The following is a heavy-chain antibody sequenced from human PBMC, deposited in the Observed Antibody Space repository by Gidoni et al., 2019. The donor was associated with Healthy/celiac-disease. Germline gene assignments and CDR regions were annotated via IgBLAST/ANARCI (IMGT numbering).Heavy chain of an antibody. D-gene: IGHD3-3*01. CDR1: GGTFSSDA. J-gene: IGHJ4*02. V-gene: IGHV1-69*01. CDR3: ARVQDYYDFWSGNYFDY. CDR2: ISPIFGTA. Sequence: QVQLVQSGAEVKKPGSSVKVSCKASGGTFSSDAISWVRQAPGQGLELMGGISPIFGTANYAQKFQGRVTITADESTSTAYMELSSLRSEDTAVYYCARVQDYYDFWSGNYFDYWGQGTLVTVSS.